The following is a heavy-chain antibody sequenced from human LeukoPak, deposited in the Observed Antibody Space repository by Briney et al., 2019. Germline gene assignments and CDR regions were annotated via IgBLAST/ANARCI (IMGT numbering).Heavy chain of an antibody. Sequence: SGGSLRLSCAASGFTFRNAWMNWVRQAPGEGLEWVGRLKSKTDGGATDYAAPVKGRFTISRDDSINTLYLQMNSLKTEDTAVYYCARVGGERGGDYAFDIWGQGTMVTVSS. CDR1: GFTFRNAW. V-gene: IGHV3-15*01. CDR3: ARVGGERGGDYAFDI. J-gene: IGHJ3*02. CDR2: LKSKTDGGAT. D-gene: IGHD2-21*02.